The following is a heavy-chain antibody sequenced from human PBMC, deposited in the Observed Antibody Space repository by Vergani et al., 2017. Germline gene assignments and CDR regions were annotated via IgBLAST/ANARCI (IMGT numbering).Heavy chain of an antibody. J-gene: IGHJ4*02. D-gene: IGHD6-19*01. CDR1: GFTFSTYW. Sequence: EEQLVESGGGLVQPGGSLRLSCAASGFTFSTYWMHWVRQAPGKGLVWVSRINSDGSTTNYADSVKGRFTISRDNAKNALYLQMNSLRAEDTAVYYCGRSSGWPEYLGQGTLVTVSS. V-gene: IGHV3-74*01. CDR3: GRSSGWPEY. CDR2: INSDGSTT.